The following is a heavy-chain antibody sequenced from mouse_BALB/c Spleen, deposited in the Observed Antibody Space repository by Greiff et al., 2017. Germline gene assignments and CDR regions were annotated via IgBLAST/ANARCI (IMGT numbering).Heavy chain of an antibody. CDR3: ARGNYGYDMDY. J-gene: IGHJ4*01. CDR1: GFSLTSYG. V-gene: IGHV2-9*02. CDR2: IWAGGST. Sequence: VHLVESGPGLVAPSHSLSITCTVSGFSLTSYGVHWVRQPPGKGLEWLGVIWAGGSTNYNSALMSRLSISKDNSKSQVFLKMNSLQTDDTAMYYCARGNYGYDMDYWGQGTSVTVSS. D-gene: IGHD2-2*01.